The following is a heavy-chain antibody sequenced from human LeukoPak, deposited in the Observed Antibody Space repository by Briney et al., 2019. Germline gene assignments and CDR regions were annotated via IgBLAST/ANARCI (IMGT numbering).Heavy chain of an antibody. V-gene: IGHV4-34*01. CDR1: GYSFSGYY. CDR2: IILGGST. J-gene: IGHJ5*02. Sequence: SETLSLTCAVYGYSFSGYYWSWFRQPPGKGRQGCVEIILGGSTNYNPSLKSGVTISVDTSKNQFSLKQSSVTAAHTAVYYCARGRRQIFGVVISWFDPWGQGTLVTVSS. CDR3: ARGRRQIFGVVISWFDP. D-gene: IGHD3-3*01.